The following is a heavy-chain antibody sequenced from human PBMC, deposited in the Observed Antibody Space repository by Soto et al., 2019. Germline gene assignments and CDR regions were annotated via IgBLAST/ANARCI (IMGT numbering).Heavy chain of an antibody. CDR2: INHSGST. D-gene: IGHD3-3*01. CDR1: CGSFSGYY. J-gene: IGHJ5*02. V-gene: IGHV4-34*01. Sequence: SETLSLTCAVYCGSFSGYYWSWIRQPPGKGLEWIGEINHSGSTNYNPSLKSRVTISVDTSKNQFSLKLSSVTAADTAVYYCARRGVFGVVKGGLDPWGQGTLVTVSS. CDR3: ARRGVFGVVKGGLDP.